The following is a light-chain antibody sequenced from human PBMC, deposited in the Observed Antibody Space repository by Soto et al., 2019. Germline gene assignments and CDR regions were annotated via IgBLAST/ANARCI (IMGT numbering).Light chain of an antibody. V-gene: IGKV2-28*01. J-gene: IGKJ2*01. CDR2: LGS. CDR1: QSLLHSNGYNY. CDR3: MQALQTPYT. Sequence: DIVMTQSPLSLPVTPGEPASISCRSSQSLLHSNGYNYLDWYLQKPGQSPQLLIYLGSNRASGVPDRFSCSGSGTDVTLKISRVEAEDVGVYYCMQALQTPYTFGQGTKLEIK.